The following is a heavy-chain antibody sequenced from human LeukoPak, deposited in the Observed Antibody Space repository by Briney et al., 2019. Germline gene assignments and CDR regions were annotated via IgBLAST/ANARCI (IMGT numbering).Heavy chain of an antibody. D-gene: IGHD1-26*01. CDR2: IYSGGST. J-gene: IGHJ3*02. CDR3: ARGGSYLSAFDI. V-gene: IGHV3-53*01. CDR1: GFAFSSYA. Sequence: GGSLRLSCAASGFAFSSYAMSWVRQAPGKGLEWVSIIYSGGSTFYADSVKGRFTISRDNSKNTLYLQMNSLRAEDTAVYYCARGGSYLSAFDIWGQGTMVTVSS.